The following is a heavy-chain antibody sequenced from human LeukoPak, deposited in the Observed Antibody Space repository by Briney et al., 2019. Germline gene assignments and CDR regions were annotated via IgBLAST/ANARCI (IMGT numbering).Heavy chain of an antibody. CDR1: GFTFSNAW. CDR3: ARGHAAAGRFGNY. J-gene: IGHJ4*02. V-gene: IGHV3-21*01. CDR2: ISSSSSYI. D-gene: IGHD6-13*01. Sequence: GGSLRLSCAASGFTFSNAWMSWVRQAPGKGLEWVSSISSSSSYIYYADSVKGRFTISRDNAKNSLYLQMNSLRAEDTAVYYCARGHAAAGRFGNYWGQGTLVTVSS.